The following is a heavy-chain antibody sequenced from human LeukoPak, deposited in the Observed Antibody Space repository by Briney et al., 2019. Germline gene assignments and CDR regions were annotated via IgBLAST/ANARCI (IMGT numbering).Heavy chain of an antibody. J-gene: IGHJ6*02. CDR2: IYYSGST. V-gene: IGHV4-31*03. CDR3: ARVGGVGANNRPRYYYYGMDV. D-gene: IGHD1-26*01. Sequence: PSQTLSLTCTVSGGSISSGGYYWSWIRQHPGKGLEWIGYIYYSGSTNYNPSLKSRVTISVDTSKNQFSLKLSSVTAADTAVYYCARVGGVGANNRPRYYYYGMDVWGQGTTVTVSS. CDR1: GGSISSGGYY.